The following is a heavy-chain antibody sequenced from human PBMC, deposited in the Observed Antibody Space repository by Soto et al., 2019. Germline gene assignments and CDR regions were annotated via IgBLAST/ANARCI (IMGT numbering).Heavy chain of an antibody. D-gene: IGHD6-19*01. CDR3: ATSSDWSPLLDY. V-gene: IGHV1-2*02. Sequence: ASVKVSCKASQYTFTKFYLHWVRQAPGQRPEWMGWINNGGGTIYAQKFQGRLSMTRDTSITTAYMELSRLSSDDTAFYYCATSSDWSPLLDYWGQGTLVTVSS. CDR2: INNGGGT. J-gene: IGHJ4*02. CDR1: QYTFTKFY.